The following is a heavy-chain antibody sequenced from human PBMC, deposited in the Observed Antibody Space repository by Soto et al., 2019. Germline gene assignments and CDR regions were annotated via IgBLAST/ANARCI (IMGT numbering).Heavy chain of an antibody. CDR3: VKLRLELLYLDS. CDR2: ISGSGDST. CDR1: GFTFNRYG. J-gene: IGHJ4*02. Sequence: GGSLRLSCAASGFTFNRYGMSWVRQAPGKGLEWVSAISGSGDSTYYADSVKGRFTISRDSSNNTLYLQMNNLRADDTALYFCVKLRLELLYLDSWGLGALVTVS. V-gene: IGHV3-23*01. D-gene: IGHD1-7*01.